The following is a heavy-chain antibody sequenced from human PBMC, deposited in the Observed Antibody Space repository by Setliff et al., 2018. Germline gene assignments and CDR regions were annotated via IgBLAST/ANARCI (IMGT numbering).Heavy chain of an antibody. J-gene: IGHJ3*02. Sequence: SETLSLTCRVSGYSIRSGYNWGWIRQSPGKGLEWIASISHTGSTDYNPSLESQITISSDTSRNQFSLKVNSVTAADTAVYYCARSGYYSIDAFDIWGQGTMVTVSS. D-gene: IGHD3-22*01. CDR2: ISHTGST. CDR1: GYSIRSGYN. V-gene: IGHV4-38-2*01. CDR3: ARSGYYSIDAFDI.